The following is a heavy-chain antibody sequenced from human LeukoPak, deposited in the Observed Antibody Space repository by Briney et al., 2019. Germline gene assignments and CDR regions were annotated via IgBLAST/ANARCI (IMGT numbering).Heavy chain of an antibody. V-gene: IGHV3-7*01. CDR1: GVTLSSYW. CDR2: IKYDGSDK. CDR3: VRESIVGTRTAFAP. D-gene: IGHD1-26*01. J-gene: IGHJ5*02. Sequence: PGGSLRLSCAASGVTLSSYWISWVRQAPEKGLEWVANIKYDGSDKNYMGSVKGRFSVSRDNARKSLFLQMNSLRTEDTSVYYCVRESIVGTRTAFAPWGQGTLVTVSS.